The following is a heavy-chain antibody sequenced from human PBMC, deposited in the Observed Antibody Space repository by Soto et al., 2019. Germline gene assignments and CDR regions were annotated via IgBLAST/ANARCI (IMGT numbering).Heavy chain of an antibody. D-gene: IGHD2-21*02. CDR3: ARAGYCGPGCYYYFDY. CDR2: IKPDGSAI. J-gene: IGHJ4*02. Sequence: EVQLVESGGGLVQPGGSLRLSCAVSGFTFGSYWMNWVRLIPGKGLEWVAYIKPDGSAIYYVDSVKGRFTISRDNAKNSLYLQMNSLRVEDTSVYYCARAGYCGPGCYYYFDYWGQGTLVTVSS. CDR1: GFTFGSYW. V-gene: IGHV3-7*01.